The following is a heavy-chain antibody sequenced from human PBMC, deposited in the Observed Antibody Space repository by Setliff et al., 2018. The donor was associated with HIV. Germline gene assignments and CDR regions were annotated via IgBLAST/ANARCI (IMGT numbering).Heavy chain of an antibody. V-gene: IGHV1-18*04. CDR1: GYIFTDYY. CDR3: VRGVTRDISGYYRDEYFQH. Sequence: ASVKVSCKASGYIFTDYYMHWVRQAPGQGLEWMGWISVDKGDTNYAQKVQGRVTLTTDTSTNTAYMEMRTLRSDDTAVYYCVRGVTRDISGYYRDEYFQHWGQGTPVTV. D-gene: IGHD3-22*01. CDR2: ISVDKGDT. J-gene: IGHJ1*01.